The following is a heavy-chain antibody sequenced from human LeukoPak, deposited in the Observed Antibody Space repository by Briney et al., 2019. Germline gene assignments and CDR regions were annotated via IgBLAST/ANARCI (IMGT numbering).Heavy chain of an antibody. J-gene: IGHJ2*01. CDR1: GFTFSSYA. CDR3: AKRPITGTNAPYWYFDL. D-gene: IGHD1-7*01. Sequence: GGSLRLSCAASGFTFSSYAMSWVRQAPGKGLEWVSAISGSGGSTYYADSVKGRFTISRDNSKNTLYLQMNSLRAEDTAVYYCAKRPITGTNAPYWYFDLWGRGTLVTVSS. V-gene: IGHV3-23*01. CDR2: ISGSGGST.